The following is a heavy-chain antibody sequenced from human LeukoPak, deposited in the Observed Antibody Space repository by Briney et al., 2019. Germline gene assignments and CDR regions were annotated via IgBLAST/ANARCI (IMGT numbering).Heavy chain of an antibody. D-gene: IGHD5-18*01. V-gene: IGHV4-34*01. J-gene: IGHJ6*03. CDR1: GGSFSGYY. Sequence: SETLSLTCAVYGGSFSGYYWSWIRQPPGKGLEWIGEINDSGSTKYNPSLKSRVTISVDTSNYQFSLKLTSVTAADTAVYYCARTTEGGYTYDYFYYYYMDVWGKGTTVTISS. CDR3: ARTTEGGYTYDYFYYYYMDV. CDR2: INDSGST.